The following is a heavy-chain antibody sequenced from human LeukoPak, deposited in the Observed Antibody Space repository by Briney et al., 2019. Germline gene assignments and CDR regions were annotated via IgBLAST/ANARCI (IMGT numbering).Heavy chain of an antibody. J-gene: IGHJ5*02. CDR3: TRTNYGDYNWFDP. Sequence: SETLSLTCTVSGGAVSSGSYYWSWIRQPPGQGLEWIGYIHYGGSTKYNPSLKSRVTMSVDTSKNQFSLKVTSVTAADTAIYYCTRTNYGDYNWFDPWGQGTLVTVSS. CDR1: GGAVSSGSYY. V-gene: IGHV4-61*01. D-gene: IGHD4-17*01. CDR2: IHYGGST.